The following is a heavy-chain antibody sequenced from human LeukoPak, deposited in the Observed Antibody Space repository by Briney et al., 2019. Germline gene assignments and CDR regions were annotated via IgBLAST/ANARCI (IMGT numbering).Heavy chain of an antibody. CDR3: AKDSHWFNAFDI. D-gene: IGHD3-9*01. CDR1: GFTFDDYG. J-gene: IGHJ3*02. V-gene: IGHV3-20*04. Sequence: PGGSLRLSCAASGFTFDDYGMSWVRQAPGKGLEWVSGINWNGGSTGYADSVKGRFTISRGNAKNSLYLQMNSLRAEDTALYYCAKDSHWFNAFDIWGQGTMVTVSS. CDR2: INWNGGST.